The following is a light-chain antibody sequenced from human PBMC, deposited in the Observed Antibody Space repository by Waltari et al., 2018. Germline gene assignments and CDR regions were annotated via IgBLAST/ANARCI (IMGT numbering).Light chain of an antibody. Sequence: SYELTQPPSVSVSPGQTATIPCSGDKLGDKYVCWYQKKPGQSPVVVIYQDNNRPSGIPERFSGSNSGNTATLTISGTQALDGADYYCQAWDSSTVVFGGGTKLTVL. CDR2: QDN. J-gene: IGLJ3*02. CDR1: KLGDKY. CDR3: QAWDSSTVV. V-gene: IGLV3-1*01.